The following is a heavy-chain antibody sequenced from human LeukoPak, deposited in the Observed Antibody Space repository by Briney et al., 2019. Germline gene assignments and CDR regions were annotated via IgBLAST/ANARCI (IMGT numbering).Heavy chain of an antibody. CDR1: GFTVSSNY. V-gene: IGHV3-53*05. CDR2: IYSGGST. J-gene: IGHJ3*02. Sequence: PGGSLRLSCAASGFTVSSNYMSWVRQAPGKGLEWVSVIYSGGSTYYADSVKGRFTISRDNSKNTLYLQMNSLRSEDTAVYYCATPQGWVRGTPFDAFDIWGQGTMVTVSS. D-gene: IGHD3-10*01. CDR3: ATPQGWVRGTPFDAFDI.